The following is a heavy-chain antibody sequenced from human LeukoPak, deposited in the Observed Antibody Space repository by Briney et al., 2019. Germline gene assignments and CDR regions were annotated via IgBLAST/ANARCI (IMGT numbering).Heavy chain of an antibody. CDR3: ARDTIWRPGY. Sequence: TGGSLRLSCAASGFTFSSYSMNWVRQAPGQGLEWVSSISSSSSYIYYADSVRGRFTISRDNAKNSLYLQMNSLRAEDTAVYYCARDTIWRPGYWGQGTLVTVSS. J-gene: IGHJ4*02. CDR1: GFTFSSYS. V-gene: IGHV3-21*01. D-gene: IGHD3-9*01. CDR2: ISSSSSYI.